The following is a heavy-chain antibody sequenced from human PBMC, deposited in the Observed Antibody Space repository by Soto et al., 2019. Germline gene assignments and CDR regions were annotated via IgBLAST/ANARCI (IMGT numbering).Heavy chain of an antibody. CDR2: IYYSGST. CDR1: GGSISSYY. V-gene: IGHV4-59*01. J-gene: IGHJ3*02. CDR3: AGEADTAMGGDAFDI. Sequence: QVQLQESGPGLVKPSETLSLTCTVSGGSISSYYWSWIRQPPGKGLEWIGYIYYSGSTNYNPSLKSRVTVSVDTSKNQFSLKLSSVTAADTAVYYCAGEADTAMGGDAFDIWGQGTMVTVSS. D-gene: IGHD5-18*01.